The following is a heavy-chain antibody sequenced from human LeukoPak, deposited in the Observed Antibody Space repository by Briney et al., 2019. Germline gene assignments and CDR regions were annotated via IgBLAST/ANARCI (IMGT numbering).Heavy chain of an antibody. CDR2: ISSGSSAI. J-gene: IGHJ4*02. D-gene: IGHD3-22*01. CDR3: ARDPWGVDSSGYYYDY. CDR1: GFTFTTYS. Sequence: GGSLRLSCEASGFTFTTYSMTWVRQAPGKGLEWVSIISSGSSAIFSADALKGRFTISRDDAKNLLYLDMNSLRAEDTAVYYCARDPWGVDSSGYYYDYWGQGTLVTVSS. V-gene: IGHV3-21*01.